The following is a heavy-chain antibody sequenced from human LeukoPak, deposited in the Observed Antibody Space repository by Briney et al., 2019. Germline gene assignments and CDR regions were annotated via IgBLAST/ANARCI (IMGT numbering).Heavy chain of an antibody. J-gene: IGHJ4*02. CDR3: ARDGDYIVHPFDY. D-gene: IGHD4-17*01. Sequence: GGSLRLSCPASGFPFIRSWMGWVGRAPGRGLDWLAKIKQDGSEKDYVDSVKCRFTISRDNDRNLVYLQMNSLRDDDTAVYSCARDGDYIVHPFDYWGQGILVTVSS. CDR1: GFPFIRSW. CDR2: IKQDGSEK. V-gene: IGHV3-7*01.